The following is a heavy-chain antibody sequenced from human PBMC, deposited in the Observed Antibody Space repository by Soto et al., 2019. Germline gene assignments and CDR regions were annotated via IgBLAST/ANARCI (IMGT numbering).Heavy chain of an antibody. CDR3: ASGKGLRFADLPGMDV. CDR1: GFTFSSYW. Sequence: QPGGSLRLSCAASGFTFSSYWMHWVRQAPGKGLVWVSRINSDGSSTSYADSVKGRFTISRDNAKNTLYLQMNSLRAEDTAVYYCASGKGLRFADLPGMDVWGQGTTVTVSS. D-gene: IGHD3-3*01. J-gene: IGHJ6*02. V-gene: IGHV3-74*01. CDR2: INSDGSST.